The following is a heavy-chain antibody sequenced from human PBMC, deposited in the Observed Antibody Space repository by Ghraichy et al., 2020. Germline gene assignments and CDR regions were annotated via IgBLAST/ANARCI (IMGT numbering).Heavy chain of an antibody. CDR1: GFTFSNAW. J-gene: IGHJ4*02. CDR2: IKSKTDGGTT. D-gene: IGHD1-26*01. Sequence: GESLNISCAASGFTFSNAWMSWVRQAPGKGLEWVGRIKSKTDGGTTDNAAPVKGRFTISRDDSKNTLYLQMNSLKTEDTAVYYCTTGRGSYYDWGQGTLVTGSS. CDR3: TTGRGSYYD. V-gene: IGHV3-15*01.